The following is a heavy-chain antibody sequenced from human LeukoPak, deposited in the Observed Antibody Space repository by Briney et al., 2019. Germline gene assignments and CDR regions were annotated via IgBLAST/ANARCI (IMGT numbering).Heavy chain of an antibody. CDR1: GSTFSTYW. J-gene: IGHJ3*02. D-gene: IGHD6-13*01. V-gene: IGHV3-7*01. CDR3: ASRQQLPGGALDI. Sequence: PGGSLRLSCAASGSTFSTYWMSWVRQAPGKGLEWVANIKQDGSEKYYVDSVKGRFNISRDNAKNSLYLQMNSLRAEDTAVYYCASRQQLPGGALDIWGQGTMVTVSS. CDR2: IKQDGSEK.